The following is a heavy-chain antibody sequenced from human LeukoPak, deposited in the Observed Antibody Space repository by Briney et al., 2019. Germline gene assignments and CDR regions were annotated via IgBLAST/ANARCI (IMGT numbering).Heavy chain of an antibody. J-gene: IGHJ4*02. D-gene: IGHD3-3*01. CDR1: GGSISSYY. CDR3: ARTFTYYDFWSGYYFDY. Sequence: TSETLSLTCTVSGGSISSYYWSWIRQPPGKGLEWIGYIYYSGSTNYNPSLKSRVTISVDTSKNQFSLKLSSVTAADTAVYYCARTFTYYDFWSGYYFDYWGQGTLVTVSS. V-gene: IGHV4-59*01. CDR2: IYYSGST.